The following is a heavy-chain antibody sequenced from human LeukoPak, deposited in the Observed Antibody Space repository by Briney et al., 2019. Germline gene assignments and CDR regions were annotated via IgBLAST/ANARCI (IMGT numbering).Heavy chain of an antibody. CDR3: ARVRGGSGSYDLDY. CDR1: GFTFSSYW. V-gene: IGHV3-74*01. CDR2: INSDGSST. J-gene: IGHJ4*02. D-gene: IGHD1-26*01. Sequence: PGGSLRLSCAASGFTFSSYWMHWVRHAPGKGLVWVSRINSDGSSTDYADSVKGRFTISRDNSKNTLYLQMNSLRAEDTAVYYCARVRGGSGSYDLDYWGQGTLVTVSS.